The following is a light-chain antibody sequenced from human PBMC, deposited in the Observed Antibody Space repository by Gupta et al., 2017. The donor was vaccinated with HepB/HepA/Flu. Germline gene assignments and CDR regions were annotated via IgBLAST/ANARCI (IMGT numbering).Light chain of an antibody. CDR3: QAWDSSTGV. CDR2: KDS. CDR1: TLGDKY. Sequence: SSSLPQPPSLSVSPGQTASITCSGDTLGDKYACWYQQKPGQYPVLVIYKDSKRPAGIPERFSGSNSGNTATLTISGTQAMDEADYYCQAWDSSTGVFGTGTKVTVL. J-gene: IGLJ1*01. V-gene: IGLV3-1*01.